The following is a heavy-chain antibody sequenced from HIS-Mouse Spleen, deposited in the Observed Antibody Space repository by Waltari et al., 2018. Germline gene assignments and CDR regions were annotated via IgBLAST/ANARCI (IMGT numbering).Heavy chain of an antibody. CDR1: GFTFSSYG. CDR3: AKDKHHAFDY. CDR2: RSYDGSNK. Sequence: QVQLVESGGGVVQPGRSLRLSCAASGFTFSSYGMHWVRQAPGKGLEWVAVRSYDGSNKYYGDSVKGRFTISRDNSKNTLYLQMNSLRAEDTAVYYCAKDKHHAFDYWGQGTLVTVSS. V-gene: IGHV3-30*18. J-gene: IGHJ4*02.